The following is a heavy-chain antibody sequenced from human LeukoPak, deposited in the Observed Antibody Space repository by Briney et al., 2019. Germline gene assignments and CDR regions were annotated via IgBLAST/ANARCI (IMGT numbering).Heavy chain of an antibody. D-gene: IGHD1-26*01. CDR2: ISGSGGST. V-gene: IGHV3-23*01. J-gene: IGHJ4*02. CDR3: AREIIAATLDG. CDR1: GFTFSSYA. Sequence: PGGSLRLSCAASGFTFSSYAMSWVRQAPGKGLEWVSAISGSGGSTYYADSVKGRFTISRDNARNSLFLQMNSLTAEDTAVYYCAREIIAATLDGWGQGTLVIVSS.